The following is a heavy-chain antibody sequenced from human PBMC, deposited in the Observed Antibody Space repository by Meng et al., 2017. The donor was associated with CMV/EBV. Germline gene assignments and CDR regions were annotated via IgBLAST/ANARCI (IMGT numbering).Heavy chain of an antibody. D-gene: IGHD2-15*01. V-gene: IGHV3-30*04. CDR1: GFTFSSYA. CDR3: ARDLVSAKFPYYYYGMDV. Sequence: GGSLRLSCAASGFTFSSYAMHWVRQAPGKGLEWVAVISYDGSNKYYADSVKGRFTISRDNSKNTLYLQMNSLRAEDTAVYYCARDLVSAKFPYYYYGMDVWGQGTTVTVSS. J-gene: IGHJ6*02. CDR2: ISYDGSNK.